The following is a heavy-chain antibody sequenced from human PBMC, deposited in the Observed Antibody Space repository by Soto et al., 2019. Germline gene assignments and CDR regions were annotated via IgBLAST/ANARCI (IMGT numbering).Heavy chain of an antibody. CDR1: GTTFSPYN. Sequence: GGSLRLSCDASGTTFSPYNMIWVRQAPGKGLEWISYISSSSSIIYYADSVKGRFTISRDNAKSSLYLQVISLRAEDMAVYFCAIDLFHTSGYDDWWGQGTLVTVSS. J-gene: IGHJ4*02. CDR3: AIDLFHTSGYDDW. V-gene: IGHV3-48*01. D-gene: IGHD3-22*01. CDR2: ISSSSSII.